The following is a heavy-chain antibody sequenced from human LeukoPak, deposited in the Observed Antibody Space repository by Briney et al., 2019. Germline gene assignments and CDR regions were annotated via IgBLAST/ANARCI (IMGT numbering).Heavy chain of an antibody. D-gene: IGHD6-19*01. Sequence: SVKVSCKASGGTSSSYTISWVRQAPGQGREWMGRIIPILGIANYAQKFQGRVTITADKSTSTAYMEQSSLRSEDTAVYYCARERSSGWYDYWGQGTLVTVSS. CDR1: GGTSSSYT. J-gene: IGHJ4*02. CDR2: IIPILGIA. V-gene: IGHV1-69*02. CDR3: ARERSSGWYDY.